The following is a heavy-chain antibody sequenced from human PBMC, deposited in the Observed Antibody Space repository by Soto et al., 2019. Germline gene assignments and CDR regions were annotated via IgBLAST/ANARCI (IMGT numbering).Heavy chain of an antibody. V-gene: IGHV3-23*01. J-gene: IGHJ3*02. CDR2: ISGSGGST. CDR3: AKGGARGLEWPKGRAFDI. Sequence: GGFLRLSCAASGFTFSSYAMSWVRQAPGKGLEWVSAISGSGGSTYYADSVKGRFTISRDNSKNTLYLQMNSLRAEDTAVYYCAKGGARGLEWPKGRAFDIWGQGTMVTVSS. D-gene: IGHD3-3*01. CDR1: GFTFSSYA.